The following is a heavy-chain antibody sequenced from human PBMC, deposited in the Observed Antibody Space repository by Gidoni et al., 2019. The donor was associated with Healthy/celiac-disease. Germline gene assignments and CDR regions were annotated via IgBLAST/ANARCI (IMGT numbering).Heavy chain of an antibody. Sequence: GKGLEWVSYISSSGSTIYYADSVKGRFTISRDNAKNSLYLQMNSLRAEDTAVYYCARVGYSYGLGYWGQGTLVTVSS. J-gene: IGHJ4*02. V-gene: IGHV3-11*01. D-gene: IGHD5-18*01. CDR2: ISSSGSTI. CDR3: ARVGYSYGLGY.